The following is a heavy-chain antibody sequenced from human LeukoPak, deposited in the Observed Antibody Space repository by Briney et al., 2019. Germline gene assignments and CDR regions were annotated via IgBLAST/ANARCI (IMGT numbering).Heavy chain of an antibody. CDR2: IHPSGST. Sequence: SETLSLTCAVFGGSVSDYYRSWIRQPPGKGLEWIGEIHPSGSTNYNPSLKSRVTISVDTSKNQFSLKLTSVTAADTAVYYCARGYDNEKSAYWGQGTLVTVSS. V-gene: IGHV4-34*01. D-gene: IGHD3-22*01. CDR3: ARGYDNEKSAY. CDR1: GGSVSDYY. J-gene: IGHJ4*02.